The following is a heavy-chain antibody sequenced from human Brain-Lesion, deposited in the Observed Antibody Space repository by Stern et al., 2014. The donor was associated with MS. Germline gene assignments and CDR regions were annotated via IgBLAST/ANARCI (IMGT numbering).Heavy chain of an antibody. CDR1: GGSISSGGSH. V-gene: IGHV4-61*02. D-gene: IGHD2-2*01. CDR2: PFNSGST. CDR3: ARGRVVPGFQYYATDV. Sequence: QVQLQESGPGLVKPSQTLSLSCTASGGSISSGGSHWSRIRQPAGQGLEWIGRPFNSGSTSYTPSLKVGVPISIDTSKTQFSLGLTSMTAADTAVYYCARGRVVPGFQYYATDVWGQGTTVIVSS. J-gene: IGHJ6*02.